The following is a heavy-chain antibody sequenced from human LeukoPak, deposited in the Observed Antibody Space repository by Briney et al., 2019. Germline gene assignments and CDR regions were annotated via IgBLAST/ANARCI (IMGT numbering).Heavy chain of an antibody. CDR2: IYHSGST. D-gene: IGHD6-6*01. J-gene: IGHJ4*02. Sequence: SETLSLTCTVSGGSISSSSYYWGWIRQPPGKGLEWIGSIYHSGSTYYNPSLKSRVTISVDTSKNQFSLKLSSVTAADTAVYYCARDRARGAEDYWGQGTLVTVSS. V-gene: IGHV4-39*07. CDR3: ARDRARGAEDY. CDR1: GGSISSSSYY.